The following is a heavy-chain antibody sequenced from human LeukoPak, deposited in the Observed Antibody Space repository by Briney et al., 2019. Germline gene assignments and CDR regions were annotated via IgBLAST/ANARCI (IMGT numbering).Heavy chain of an antibody. CDR2: ISGSGDNT. D-gene: IGHD6-19*01. J-gene: IGHJ4*02. CDR1: GFTFSSYA. Sequence: GGSLRLSCAASGFTFSSYAMSWVRQAPGKGLEWVSGISGSGDNTYYADSVKGRFTISRDNSKNTLYLQMNSLRAEDTAVYYCAREVGAVAGSLDYWGQGTLVTVSS. V-gene: IGHV3-23*01. CDR3: AREVGAVAGSLDY.